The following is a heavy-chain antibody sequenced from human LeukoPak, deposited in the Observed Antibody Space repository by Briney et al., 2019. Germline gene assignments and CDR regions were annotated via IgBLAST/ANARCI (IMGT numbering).Heavy chain of an antibody. CDR3: AKEGYYGSGSFPDS. Sequence: PGGSLRLSCEASGFTFTTYWIHWVRQGPGKGLVWVSRIKYDGSTSNYADSVKGRFTISGDNSKSTLYLQMNSLRVEDTAVYYCAKEGYYGSGSFPDSWGQGTLVTVSS. V-gene: IGHV3-74*01. CDR1: GFTFTTYW. D-gene: IGHD3-10*01. CDR2: IKYDGSTS. J-gene: IGHJ4*02.